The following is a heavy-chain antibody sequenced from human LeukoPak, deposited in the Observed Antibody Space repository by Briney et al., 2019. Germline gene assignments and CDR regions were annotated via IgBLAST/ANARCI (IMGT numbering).Heavy chain of an antibody. CDR1: GFTFSSPW. D-gene: IGHD3-16*02. J-gene: IGHJ4*02. V-gene: IGHV3-74*01. CDR3: ARGTAGYHSSYFDY. Sequence: GGSLRLTCAASGFTFSSPWMHWVRQAPGKGLVWVSRINSDGSATAYADSVKGRFTISRDNAENTLYLQMNSLRAEDTAVYYCARGTAGYHSSYFDYWGQGTLVTVSS. CDR2: INSDGSAT.